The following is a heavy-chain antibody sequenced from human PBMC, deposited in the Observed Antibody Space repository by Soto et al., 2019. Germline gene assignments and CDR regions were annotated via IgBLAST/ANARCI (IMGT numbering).Heavy chain of an antibody. CDR3: ARRYAGNFDY. CDR2: IDYRGST. Sequence: QVHLQESGPGLVKASETQSLTCTVTGGTISGYYWSWIRQPPGKGLEWIGYIDYRGSTIYIPSPKCRVTLSVDPPKNQFSLKLSSVTAADTAVYYCARRYAGNFDYWGQGTLVTVSS. D-gene: IGHD2-8*01. CDR1: GGTISGYY. J-gene: IGHJ4*02. V-gene: IGHV4-59*01.